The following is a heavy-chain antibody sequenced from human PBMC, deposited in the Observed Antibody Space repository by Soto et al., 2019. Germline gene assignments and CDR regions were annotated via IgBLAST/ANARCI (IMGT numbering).Heavy chain of an antibody. D-gene: IGHD5-18*01. J-gene: IGHJ6*02. CDR1: GFNFSSYG. V-gene: IGHV3-30*18. CDR3: AKDDVDTAMVPCYYYYGMDV. Sequence: PGGSLRLSCAASGFNFSSYGMHWVRQAPGKGLKWVAVISYDGSNKYYADSVKGRFTISRDNSKNTLYLQMNSLRAEDTAVYYCAKDDVDTAMVPCYYYYGMDVWGQGTTVTVSS. CDR2: ISYDGSNK.